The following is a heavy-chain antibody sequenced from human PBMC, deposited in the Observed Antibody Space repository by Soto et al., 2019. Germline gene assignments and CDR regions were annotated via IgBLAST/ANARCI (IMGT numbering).Heavy chain of an antibody. V-gene: IGHV1-18*01. Sequence: GASVKVSCKASGYTFSSYHISWVRQAPGQGLEWMGWISAYNGNTNYAQKLQGRVTMTTDTSKNQFSLKLSSVTAADTAVYYCARRYGGNFDYWGQGTLVTVSS. CDR1: GYTFSSYH. D-gene: IGHD1-26*01. J-gene: IGHJ4*02. CDR3: ARRYGGNFDY. CDR2: ISAYNGNT.